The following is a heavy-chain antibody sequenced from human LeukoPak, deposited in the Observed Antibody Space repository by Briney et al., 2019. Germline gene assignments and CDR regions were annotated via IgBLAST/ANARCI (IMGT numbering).Heavy chain of an antibody. Sequence: ASVKVSCKASGYTFTGYYMHWVRQAPGQGLEWMGWINPNSGGTNYAQKFQGRVTMTRDTSISTAYMELSRLRSDDTAVYYCARSYSDYYGSDSSGQGTLVTVSS. J-gene: IGHJ5*01. D-gene: IGHD3-10*01. CDR2: INPNSGGT. CDR1: GYTFTGYY. V-gene: IGHV1-2*02. CDR3: ARSYSDYYGSDS.